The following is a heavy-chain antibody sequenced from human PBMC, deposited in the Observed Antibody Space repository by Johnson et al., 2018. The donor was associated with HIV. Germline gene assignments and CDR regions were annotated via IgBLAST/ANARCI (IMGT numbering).Heavy chain of an antibody. Sequence: VQLVESGGGVVRPGGSLRLSCAASGFTFDDYGMSWVRQAPGKGLEWVSGINWNGGSTGYADSVKGRFTISRDNAKNSLYVQMNSLRAEDTALYYCARGGAYCGGYFYHAFDIWGQGTMVTVSS. CDR1: GFTFDDYG. J-gene: IGHJ3*02. CDR2: INWNGGST. CDR3: ARGGAYCGGYFYHAFDI. D-gene: IGHD2-21*02. V-gene: IGHV3-20*04.